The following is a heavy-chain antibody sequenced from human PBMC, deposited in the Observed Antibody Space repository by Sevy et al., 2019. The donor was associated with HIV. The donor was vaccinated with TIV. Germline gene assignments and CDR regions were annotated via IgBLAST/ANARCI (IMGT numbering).Heavy chain of an antibody. CDR3: ARDIVVVPAGYRDAFDI. CDR2: IYHSGST. D-gene: IGHD2-2*01. J-gene: IGHJ3*02. V-gene: IGHV4-38-2*02. CDR1: GYSISSGYY. Sequence: SETLSLTCAVSGYSISSGYYWGWIRQPPGKGLEWIGSIYHSGSTYYNPSLKSRVTISVDTSKNQFSLKLSSVTAADTAVYYCARDIVVVPAGYRDAFDIWGQGTMVTVSS.